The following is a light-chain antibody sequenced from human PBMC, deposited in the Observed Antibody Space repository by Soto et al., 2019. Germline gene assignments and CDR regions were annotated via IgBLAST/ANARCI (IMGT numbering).Light chain of an antibody. V-gene: IGKV1-6*01. Sequence: AIQMTQSPSSLFASIGDRVTISCRASQGIRTDLGWYQQKPGKAPKLLIYDASTLQSGVPSRFSGSGSGTDFILTISSLQPEDFGTFYCLQDYTYPLTFSGGTKVEI. CDR1: QGIRTD. J-gene: IGKJ4*01. CDR3: LQDYTYPLT. CDR2: DAS.